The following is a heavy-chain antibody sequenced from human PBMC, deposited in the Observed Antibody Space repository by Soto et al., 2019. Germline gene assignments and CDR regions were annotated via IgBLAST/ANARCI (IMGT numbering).Heavy chain of an antibody. CDR1: GFTFSSYA. V-gene: IGHV3-30-3*01. CDR3: ARVSHPLAAPGYYYGMDV. CDR2: ISYDGSNK. J-gene: IGHJ6*02. D-gene: IGHD6-13*01. Sequence: GGSLRLSCAASGFTFSSYAMHWVRQAPGKGLEWVAVISYDGSNKYYADSVKGRFTISRDNSKNTLYLQMNSLRAEDTAVYYCARVSHPLAAPGYYYGMDVWGQGTTVTVSS.